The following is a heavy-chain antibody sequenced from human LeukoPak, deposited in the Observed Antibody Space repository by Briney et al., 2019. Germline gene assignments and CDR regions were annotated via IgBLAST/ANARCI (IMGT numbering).Heavy chain of an antibody. V-gene: IGHV1-18*01. J-gene: IGHJ4*02. CDR3: ARSYCSGGSCYSSIDY. D-gene: IGHD2-15*01. CDR2: ISAYNGNT. Sequence: ASVKVSCKASGYTFTSYGISWVRQAPGQGLEWMGWISAYNGNTNYAQKLQGRVSMTTDTSTSTAYMELMSLRSDDTAVYYCARSYCSGGSCYSSIDYWGQGTLVTVSS. CDR1: GYTFTSYG.